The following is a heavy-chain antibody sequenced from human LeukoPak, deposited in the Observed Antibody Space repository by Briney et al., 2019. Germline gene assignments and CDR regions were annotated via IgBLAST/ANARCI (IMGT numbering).Heavy chain of an antibody. CDR2: IYYTGNT. D-gene: IGHD6-13*01. Sequence: SETLSLTCAVYGGSFSGYYWSWIRQPPGKGLEWIGNIYYTGNTYYNASLKSRVTISVDTSKNQFSLKVISMTAADTAVYYCARTHSSRYNWFDPWGQGTLVTVSS. CDR1: GGSFSGYY. V-gene: IGHV4-34*01. J-gene: IGHJ5*02. CDR3: ARTHSSRYNWFDP.